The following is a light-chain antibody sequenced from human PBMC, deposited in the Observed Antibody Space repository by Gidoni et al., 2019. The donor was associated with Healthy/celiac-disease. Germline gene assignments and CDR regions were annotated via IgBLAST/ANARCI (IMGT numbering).Light chain of an antibody. Sequence: QSVLTQPPSVSEAPRQGVTMSCSGSSSNIGNNAVNWYQQLPGKAPKLLIYYDDLLPSGVSDRFSGSKSGTSASLAISGLQSEDEAHYYCAAWDDSLNGRVFGGGTKLTVL. CDR2: YDD. CDR3: AAWDDSLNGRV. V-gene: IGLV1-36*01. CDR1: SSNIGNNA. J-gene: IGLJ2*01.